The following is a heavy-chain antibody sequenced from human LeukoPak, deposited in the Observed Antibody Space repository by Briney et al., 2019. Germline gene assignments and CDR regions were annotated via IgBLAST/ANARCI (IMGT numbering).Heavy chain of an antibody. Sequence: GASVKVSCKASGYTFTNYAIHWVRQAPGQSLEWMGWTNAGSGNSVYSQRFQGRVTITRDTSANTAYMELRSLRSEDTAVYYCARVDYYGSGNYFDYWGQGSLVTVSS. CDR3: ARVDYYGSGNYFDY. J-gene: IGHJ4*02. D-gene: IGHD3-10*01. V-gene: IGHV1-3*01. CDR2: TNAGSGNS. CDR1: GYTFTNYA.